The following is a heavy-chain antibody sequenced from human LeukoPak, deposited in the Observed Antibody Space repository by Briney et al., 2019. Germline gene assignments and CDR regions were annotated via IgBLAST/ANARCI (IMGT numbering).Heavy chain of an antibody. CDR2: IYYSGST. CDR3: ARDNPDYDFWSGYSKGAFDI. J-gene: IGHJ3*02. Sequence: SQTLSLTCTVSGGSISSGGYYWSWIRQHPGKGLDWIGYIYYSGSTHYNPSLKSRIIISVDTSKNQFSLKLSSVTAADTAVYYCARDNPDYDFWSGYSKGAFDIWGQGTMVTVSS. V-gene: IGHV4-31*03. CDR1: GGSISSGGYY. D-gene: IGHD3-3*01.